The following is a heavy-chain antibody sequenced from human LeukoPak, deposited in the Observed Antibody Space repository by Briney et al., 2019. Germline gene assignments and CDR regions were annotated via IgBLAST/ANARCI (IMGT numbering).Heavy chain of an antibody. CDR2: INWNGGST. CDR3: AREGAEYDILTGYYRYYYYMDV. V-gene: IGHV3-20*04. J-gene: IGHJ6*03. CDR1: GFTFDDYG. Sequence: TVGSLRLSCAASGFTFDDYGMSWVRQAPGKGLEWVSGINWNGGSTGYADSVKGRFTISRDNAKNSLYLQMNSLRAEDTALYYCAREGAEYDILTGYYRYYYYMDVWGKGTTVTVSS. D-gene: IGHD3-9*01.